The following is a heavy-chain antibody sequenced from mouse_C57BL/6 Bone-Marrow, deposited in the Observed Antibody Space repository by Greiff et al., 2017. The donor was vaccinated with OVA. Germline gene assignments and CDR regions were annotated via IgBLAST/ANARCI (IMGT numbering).Heavy chain of an antibody. J-gene: IGHJ2*01. Sequence: VQVVESGAELVRPGASVKLSCKASGYTFTDYYINWVKQRPGQGLEWIARIYPGSGNTYYNEKFKGKATLTAEKSSSTAYMQLSSLTSEDSAVYFCARESYYSNYFDYWGQGTTLTVSS. CDR3: ARESYYSNYFDY. D-gene: IGHD2-5*01. CDR2: IYPGSGNT. CDR1: GYTFTDYY. V-gene: IGHV1-76*01.